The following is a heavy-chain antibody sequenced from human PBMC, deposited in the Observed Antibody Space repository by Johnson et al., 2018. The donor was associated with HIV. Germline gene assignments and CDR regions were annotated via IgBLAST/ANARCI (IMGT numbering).Heavy chain of an antibody. D-gene: IGHD4-17*01. V-gene: IGHV3-9*01. J-gene: IGHJ3*02. CDR1: GFTFDDYA. Sequence: VQLVESGGGVERPGGSLRLSCVASGFTFDDYAMHWVRQAPGKGLEWVSGLSWNSGSIGYADSVKGRFTISRDNAKNSLYLKMNSLRAEDTALYYCAKDIKFDYGDQMSDAFDIWGQGTMVTVSS. CDR3: AKDIKFDYGDQMSDAFDI. CDR2: LSWNSGSI.